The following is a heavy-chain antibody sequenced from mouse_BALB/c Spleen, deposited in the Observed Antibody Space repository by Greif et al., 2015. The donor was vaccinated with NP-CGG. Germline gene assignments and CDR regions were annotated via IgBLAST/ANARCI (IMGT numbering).Heavy chain of an antibody. Sequence: DVKLVESGGGLVQPGGSRKLSCAASGFTFSSFGMHWVRQAPEKGLEWVAYISSGSSTIYYADTVKGRFTISRDNPKNTLFLQMTSLRSEDTAMYYCARSGKLGRAMDYWGQGTPVTVSS. D-gene: IGHD4-1*01. CDR2: ISSGSSTI. CDR3: ARSGKLGRAMDY. CDR1: GFTFSSFG. V-gene: IGHV5-17*02. J-gene: IGHJ4*01.